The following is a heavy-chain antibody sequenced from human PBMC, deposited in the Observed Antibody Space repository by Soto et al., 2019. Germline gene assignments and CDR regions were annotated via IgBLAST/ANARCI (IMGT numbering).Heavy chain of an antibody. V-gene: IGHV1-69*06. CDR1: GYSFTNND. CDR3: GRGKAAGPFAP. J-gene: IGHJ5*02. D-gene: IGHD6-13*01. Sequence: ASVKVYCKASGYSFTNNDVSWVRQAPGQVLEWMGGIIPICCTADYAQKFHVRVTITEDKSTGKAYMELSSLRFEDAAVYYCGRGKAAGPFAPGGRGTLVTVSS. CDR2: IIPICCTA.